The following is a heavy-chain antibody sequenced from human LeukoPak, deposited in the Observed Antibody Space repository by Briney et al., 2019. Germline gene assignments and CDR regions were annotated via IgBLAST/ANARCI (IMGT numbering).Heavy chain of an antibody. CDR1: GGSFSGYY. V-gene: IGHV4-34*01. Sequence: SETLSLTCAVYGGSFSGYYWSWIRQPPGKGLEWIGEINHCGSTNYNPSLKSRVTISVDTSKNQFSLKLSSVTAADTAVYYCAREDDSSGYYFDAFDIWGQGTMVTVSS. J-gene: IGHJ3*02. CDR3: AREDDSSGYYFDAFDI. CDR2: INHCGST. D-gene: IGHD3-22*01.